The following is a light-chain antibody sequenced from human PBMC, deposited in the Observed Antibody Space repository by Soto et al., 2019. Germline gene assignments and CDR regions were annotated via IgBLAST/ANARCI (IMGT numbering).Light chain of an antibody. CDR2: WAS. Sequence: DIVMTQSPDSLAVSLGERATINCKSSQSVLYSSNNKNYLAWYQQKPGQPPRKLISWASARESGVPDRFSGSGSGTDFTLTISSLQADDVAVYYCQQFYTTLGTFGQGTKLEIK. CDR1: QSVLYSSNNKNY. V-gene: IGKV4-1*01. J-gene: IGKJ2*01. CDR3: QQFYTTLGT.